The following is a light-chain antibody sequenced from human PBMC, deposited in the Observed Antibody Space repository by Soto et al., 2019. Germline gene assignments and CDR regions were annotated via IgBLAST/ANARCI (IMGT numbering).Light chain of an antibody. J-gene: IGKJ1*01. V-gene: IGKV1-5*03. CDR3: LQYDSHSWT. CDR1: QSINSW. Sequence: DVQMTQSPSTLSASVGDRVTITCRASQSINSWLAWYQHKPGKAPKLLIYKASSLESGVPSRFSGSGSGTEFTLTISTLQPEDFASYYCLQYDSHSWTFGQETKVEIK. CDR2: KAS.